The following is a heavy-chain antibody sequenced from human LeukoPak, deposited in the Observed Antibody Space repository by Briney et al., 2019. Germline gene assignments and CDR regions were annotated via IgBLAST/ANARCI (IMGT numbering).Heavy chain of an antibody. CDR1: GFTFSSYS. CDR2: ISNSSSYI. Sequence: PGGSLRLSCAASGFTFSSYSMNWVRQAPGKGLEWVSSISNSSSYIYYADSVKGRFTISRDNAKNSLYLQMNSLRAEDTAVYYCARDKHGYCSSTSCPIYYYYYMDVWGKGTTVTVSS. D-gene: IGHD2-2*01. CDR3: ARDKHGYCSSTSCPIYYYYYMDV. J-gene: IGHJ6*03. V-gene: IGHV3-21*01.